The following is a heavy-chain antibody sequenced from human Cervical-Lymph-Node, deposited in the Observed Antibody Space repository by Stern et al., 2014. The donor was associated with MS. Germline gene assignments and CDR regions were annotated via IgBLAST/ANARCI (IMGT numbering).Heavy chain of an antibody. D-gene: IGHD3-16*01. CDR2: IHYSGST. J-gene: IGHJ4*02. CDR3: ARSDRLWGSFDY. V-gene: IGHV4-31*03. Sequence: QLQLQESGPGLVTPSPTLSLTCTVSGGSISSVGHYWTWVRQHPGKGLEWIGSIHYSGSTYYNPSLKSRATISVDTSQNQFSLKLRSVTAADTALYYCARSDRLWGSFDYWGQGTLVTVSS. CDR1: GGSISSVGHY.